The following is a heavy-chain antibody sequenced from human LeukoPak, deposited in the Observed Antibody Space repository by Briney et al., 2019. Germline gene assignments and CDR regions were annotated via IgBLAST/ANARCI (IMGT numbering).Heavy chain of an antibody. CDR2: IIPIFGTA. J-gene: IGHJ3*02. CDR3: ARDGSGRNAFDI. V-gene: IGHV1-69*13. CDR1: GYIFTNYA. D-gene: IGHD3-10*01. Sequence: ASVMVSCKASGYIFTNYAISWVRQAPGQGLEWMGGIIPIFGTANYAQKFQGRVTITADESTSTAYMELSSLRSEDTAVYYCARDGSGRNAFDIWGQGTMVTVSS.